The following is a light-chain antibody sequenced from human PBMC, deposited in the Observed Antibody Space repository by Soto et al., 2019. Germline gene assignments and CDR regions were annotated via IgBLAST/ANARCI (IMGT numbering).Light chain of an antibody. J-gene: IGKJ1*01. Sequence: DIVLTQSPGNLSLSPGERASLSCRASQSVSSGHLAWYQQKPGQAPRLLIYGASSRATGIPDRFSGSGSGTDFTLTISRLEPEDYAVYYCQQYGHSLWTFGQGTEVDIK. CDR3: QQYGHSLWT. V-gene: IGKV3-20*01. CDR1: QSVSSGH. CDR2: GAS.